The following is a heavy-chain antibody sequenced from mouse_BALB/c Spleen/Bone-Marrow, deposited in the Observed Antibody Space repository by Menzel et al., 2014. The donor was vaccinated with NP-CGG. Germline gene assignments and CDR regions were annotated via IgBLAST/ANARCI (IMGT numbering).Heavy chain of an antibody. Sequence: QVQLKDSGAELAKPGASVKMSCKASGYTFTSYWMHWVKQRPGQGLEWIGYINPSTGYTEHNQRFKDKATLTADKSSSTAYMQLSSLTSEDSAVYYCARRGDSSGYPFAYWGQGTLVTVSA. V-gene: IGHV1-7*01. D-gene: IGHD3-2*01. CDR3: ARRGDSSGYPFAY. CDR1: GYTFTSYW. J-gene: IGHJ3*01. CDR2: INPSTGYT.